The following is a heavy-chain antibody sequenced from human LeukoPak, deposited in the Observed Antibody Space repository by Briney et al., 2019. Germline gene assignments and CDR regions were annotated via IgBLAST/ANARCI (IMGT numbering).Heavy chain of an antibody. CDR2: ISGSGGST. D-gene: IGHD1-26*01. Sequence: GGSLRLSCAASGFTFSSYGMSWVRQAPGKGLEWVSGISGSGGSTYYADSVKGRFTISRDNSKNTLYLQMNSLRAEDTAVYYCAKVLSGSYYPWDYWGQGTLVTVSS. CDR3: AKVLSGSYYPWDY. V-gene: IGHV3-23*01. CDR1: GFTFSSYG. J-gene: IGHJ4*02.